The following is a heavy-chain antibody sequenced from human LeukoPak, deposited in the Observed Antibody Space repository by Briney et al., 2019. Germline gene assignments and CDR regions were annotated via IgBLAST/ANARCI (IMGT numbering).Heavy chain of an antibody. V-gene: IGHV1-69*05. J-gene: IGHJ4*02. CDR3: ARGRAVAGPGDY. Sequence: ASVKVSCKASGGTFSSYATSWVRQAPGQGLEWMGRIIPIFGTANYAQKFQGRVTITTDESTSTAYMELSSLRSEDTAVYYCARGRAVAGPGDYWGQGTLVTVPS. CDR1: GGTFSSYA. CDR2: IIPIFGTA. D-gene: IGHD6-19*01.